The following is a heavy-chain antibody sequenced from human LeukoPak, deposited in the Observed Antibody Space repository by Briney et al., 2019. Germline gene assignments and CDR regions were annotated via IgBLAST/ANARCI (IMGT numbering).Heavy chain of an antibody. D-gene: IGHD5-12*01. J-gene: IGHJ6*03. Sequence: SETLSLTCTVSAGSISIDYWSWIRQAPGKGLEYIGYTSYSGSTNYNPSLKSRVTFSLDTSKNHFFLKLSSVTAADTAVYYCARNGYSGYDLEFRYYYYYMDVWGKGTTVTVSS. CDR2: TSYSGST. CDR1: AGSISIDY. CDR3: ARNGYSGYDLEFRYYYYYMDV. V-gene: IGHV4-59*01.